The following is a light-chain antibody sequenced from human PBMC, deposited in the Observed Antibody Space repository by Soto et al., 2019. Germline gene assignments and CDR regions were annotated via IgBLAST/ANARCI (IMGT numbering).Light chain of an antibody. CDR2: GVS. CDR1: QSVNNNY. Sequence: EIVLTQSPCTLSFSPLERSTLSCRASQSVNNNYLAWYQQKAGQAPRLLIYGVSARATGIPDRFSGSGSGADFTLTINTLEPEDFAVFYCQQYSSSPFTFGPGTKVDIK. J-gene: IGKJ3*01. V-gene: IGKV3-20*01. CDR3: QQYSSSPFT.